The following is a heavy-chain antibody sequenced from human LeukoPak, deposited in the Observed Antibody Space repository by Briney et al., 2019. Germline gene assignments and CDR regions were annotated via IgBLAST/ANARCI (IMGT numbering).Heavy chain of an antibody. CDR3: ARTSSNIYYYYYMDV. D-gene: IGHD6-13*01. V-gene: IGHV4-39*07. J-gene: IGHJ6*03. Sequence: SETLSLTCTVSGGSISSSSYSWGWIRQPPGKGLEWIGSIYYSGSTYYNPSLKSRVTISVDTSKNQFSLKLSSVTDADTAVYYCARTSSNIYYYYYMDVWGKGTTVTVSS. CDR1: GGSISSSSYS. CDR2: IYYSGST.